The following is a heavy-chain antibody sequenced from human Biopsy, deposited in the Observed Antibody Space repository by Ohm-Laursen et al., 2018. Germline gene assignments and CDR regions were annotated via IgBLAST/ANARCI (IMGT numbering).Heavy chain of an antibody. CDR2: IYTSGSP. J-gene: IGHJ3*02. CDR3: ARGTGRYYVYGAFDI. D-gene: IGHD1-26*01. Sequence: GTLSLTCTVSGDSINNYYWSWIRQPAGKGLEWIGRIYTSGSPNYNLSLESRVTMSVDTSKNQFSLDLRSVTAADTAVYYCARGTGRYYVYGAFDIWGQGTVVTVSS. CDR1: GDSINNYY. V-gene: IGHV4-4*07.